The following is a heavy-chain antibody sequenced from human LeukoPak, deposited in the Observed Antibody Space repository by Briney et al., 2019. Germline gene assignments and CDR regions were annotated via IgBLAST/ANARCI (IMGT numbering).Heavy chain of an antibody. CDR1: GFTFSSYA. CDR2: ISGSDGST. CDR3: ARDIVRGEYFQH. D-gene: IGHD3-16*02. Sequence: GGSLRLSCAASGFTFSSYAMSWVRQAPGRGLEWVSTISGSDGSTYYADSVKGRFTISRDNSKNTLYLQMNSLRAEDTAVYYCARDIVRGEYFQHWGQGTLVTVSS. J-gene: IGHJ1*01. V-gene: IGHV3-23*01.